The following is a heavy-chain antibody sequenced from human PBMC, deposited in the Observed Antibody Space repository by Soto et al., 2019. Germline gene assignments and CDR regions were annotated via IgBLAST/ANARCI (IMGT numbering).Heavy chain of an antibody. V-gene: IGHV4-34*01. Sequence: PSETLSLTCAAYGGTFSGYSLSWIRQPPGKGLEWIGEINHSGSTNYNPSLKSRVTISVDTSKNQFSLKLSSVTAADTAVYYCARLTDFLEWLLRNYYFDYWGQGTLVTVSS. CDR1: GGTFSGYS. J-gene: IGHJ4*02. CDR3: ARLTDFLEWLLRNYYFDY. D-gene: IGHD3-3*01. CDR2: INHSGST.